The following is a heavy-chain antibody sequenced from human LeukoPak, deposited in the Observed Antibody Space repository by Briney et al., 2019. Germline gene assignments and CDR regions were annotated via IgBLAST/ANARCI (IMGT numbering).Heavy chain of an antibody. D-gene: IGHD6-13*01. Sequence: SETLSLTCTVSGGSISSGDYYWNWIRQHPGKGLEWIGNIYNSGSTYYTPSLKSRVTISVDPSKNQFSLKLSSVTAADTAVYYCARVQEVIAAAGPIDYWGQGTLVTVSS. CDR3: ARVQEVIAAAGPIDY. CDR2: IYNSGST. J-gene: IGHJ4*02. CDR1: GGSISSGDYY. V-gene: IGHV4-31*03.